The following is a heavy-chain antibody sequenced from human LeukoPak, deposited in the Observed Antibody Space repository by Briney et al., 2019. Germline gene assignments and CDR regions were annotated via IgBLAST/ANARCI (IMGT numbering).Heavy chain of an antibody. CDR3: AHGAMYQLDY. J-gene: IGHJ4*02. Sequence: PGGSLRLSCAASGFPFSSHGMSWVRQAPGKGLEWVSGIIGGGGRTYYADSVKGRFTISGDNSRNTLFLQMNSLRAEDTAVYYCAHGAMYQLDYWGQGTLVTVSS. CDR2: IIGGGGRT. V-gene: IGHV3-23*01. CDR1: GFPFSSHG. D-gene: IGHD2-2*01.